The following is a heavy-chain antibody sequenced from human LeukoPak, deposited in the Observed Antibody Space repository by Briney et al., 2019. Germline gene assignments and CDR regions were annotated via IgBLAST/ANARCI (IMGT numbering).Heavy chain of an antibody. J-gene: IGHJ3*02. Sequence: GGSLRLSCAASGFTFSSYGMSWVRQAPGKGLEWVSAISGSGGSTYYADSVKGRFTISRDNSKNTLYLQMNSLRAEDTAVYYCAKDARYYYDSSGYYRRHDAFDIWGQGTMVTVSS. CDR1: GFTFSSYG. CDR3: AKDARYYYDSSGYYRRHDAFDI. CDR2: ISGSGGST. D-gene: IGHD3-22*01. V-gene: IGHV3-23*01.